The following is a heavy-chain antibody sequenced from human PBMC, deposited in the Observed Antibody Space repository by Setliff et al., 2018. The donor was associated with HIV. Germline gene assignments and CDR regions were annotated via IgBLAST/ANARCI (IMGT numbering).Heavy chain of an antibody. CDR1: GGSVSEDY. V-gene: IGHV4-4*07. CDR3: ARDLYYYNSGNYMDV. CDR2: FSAPGNS. D-gene: IGHD3-10*01. Sequence: PSETLSLTCTVSGGSVSEDYWSWIRQPAGEGLEWIGRFSAPGNSNYNPSLKSRVTMSVDTSKNQFSLKLSSVTAADTAVYYCARDLYYYNSGNYMDVWGKGATVTVSS. J-gene: IGHJ6*03.